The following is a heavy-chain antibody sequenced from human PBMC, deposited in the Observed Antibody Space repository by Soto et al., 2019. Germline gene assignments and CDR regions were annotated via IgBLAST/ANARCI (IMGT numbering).Heavy chain of an antibody. CDR2: ISWNSGSI. V-gene: IGHV3-9*01. D-gene: IGHD4-17*01. CDR1: GFIFDDYA. CDR3: AKVTSAGDHVGLYYFDY. J-gene: IGHJ4*02. Sequence: EVQLVESGGGLVQPGRSLRLSCAASGFIFDDYAMHWVRQAPGKGLEWVSGISWNSGSIGYADSVKGRFTISRDNAKNSLYLQMNSLRAEDTALYYCAKVTSAGDHVGLYYFDYWGQGTPVTVSP.